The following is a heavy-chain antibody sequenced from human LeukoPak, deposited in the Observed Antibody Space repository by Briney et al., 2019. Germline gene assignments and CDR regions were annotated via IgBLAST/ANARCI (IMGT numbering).Heavy chain of an antibody. J-gene: IGHJ6*03. Sequence: SETLSLTCTVSGGSISSYYWSWIRQPPGKGLEWIGYIYYSGSTNYNPSLKSRVTISVDTSKNQFSLKLSSVTAADTAVYYCARVSDCSSTSCSYRYFYYYYYYMDVWGKGTTVTVSS. CDR3: ARVSDCSSTSCSYRYFYYYYYYMDV. D-gene: IGHD2-2*01. CDR1: GGSISSYY. V-gene: IGHV4-59*01. CDR2: IYYSGST.